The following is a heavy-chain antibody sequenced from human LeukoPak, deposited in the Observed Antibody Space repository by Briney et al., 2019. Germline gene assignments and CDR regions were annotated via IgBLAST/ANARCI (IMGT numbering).Heavy chain of an antibody. CDR1: GFTFINYW. CDR3: ARVQGCSGGTCYFHY. J-gene: IGHJ4*02. V-gene: IGHV3-74*01. D-gene: IGHD2-15*01. CDR2: INSDGSST. Sequence: GGSLGLSCAASGFTFINYWMVWVRQAPGKGLLWVSRINSDGSSTTYADSVKGRFTISRDNAKNTVYLQMNSLRAENTAVYYCARVQGCSGGTCYFHYWGQGTLVTVSS.